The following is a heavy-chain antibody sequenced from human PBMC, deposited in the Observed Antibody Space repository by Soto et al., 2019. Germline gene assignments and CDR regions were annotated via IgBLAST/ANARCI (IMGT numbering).Heavy chain of an antibody. J-gene: IGHJ4*02. CDR1: GGTFNNYV. CDR3: AGRCDGTNCLAHFDY. CDR2: IIPIFGTA. D-gene: IGHD2-2*01. V-gene: IGHV1-69*06. Sequence: SVKVSCKASGGTFNNYVINRVRQAPGQGLEWMAGIIPIFGTANYAQKFQGRVTITADKSTSTAYMELNSLRSEDTAVYYCAGRCDGTNCLAHFDYWGQGTLVTVSS.